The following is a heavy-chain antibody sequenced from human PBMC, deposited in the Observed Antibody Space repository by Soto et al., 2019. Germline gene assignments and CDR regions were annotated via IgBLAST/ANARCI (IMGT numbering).Heavy chain of an antibody. CDR2: ISYDGSNK. J-gene: IGHJ4*02. V-gene: IGHV3-30-3*01. D-gene: IGHD3-10*01. CDR1: GFTFSSYA. Sequence: GGSLRLSCAASGFTFSSYAMHWVRQAPGKGLEWVAVISYDGSNKYYADSVKGRFTISRDNSKNTLYLQMNSLRAEDTAVYYCARLFSPYGSGSYVLSNRSVWGQGTLVTVSS. CDR3: ARLFSPYGSGSYVLSNRSV.